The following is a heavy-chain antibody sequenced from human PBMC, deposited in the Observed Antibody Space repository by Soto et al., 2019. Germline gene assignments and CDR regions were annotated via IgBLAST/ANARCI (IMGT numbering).Heavy chain of an antibody. Sequence: QVQLQESGPGLVKPSQTLSLTCTISGDSVSSYSAAWSWIRQSPSRGLEWRGRTYYRSKWSYEYATYLKSRITISPAASQNQFSLQLTSVTPEDTAVYYCARGAYSSALLWGQGTIVTVTS. CDR1: GDSVSSYSAA. J-gene: IGHJ4*01. D-gene: IGHD6-19*01. CDR3: ARGAYSSALL. V-gene: IGHV6-1*01. CDR2: TYYRSKWSY.